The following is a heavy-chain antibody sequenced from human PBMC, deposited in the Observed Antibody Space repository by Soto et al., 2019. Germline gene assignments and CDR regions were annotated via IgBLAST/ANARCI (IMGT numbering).Heavy chain of an antibody. Sequence: EVQLVESGGDLVQPGGSLRLSCAASGFAVSSNYMTWVRQAPGKGLEWVSVIHSGGDTHYADSVRGRFTISRDNSKNPLYLQMNSLRAEDTSVYYCARSRNGTTYGGMDVWGQGTTVTVSS. CDR1: GFAVSSNY. D-gene: IGHD1-7*01. CDR2: IHSGGDT. V-gene: IGHV3-66*01. J-gene: IGHJ6*02. CDR3: ARSRNGTTYGGMDV.